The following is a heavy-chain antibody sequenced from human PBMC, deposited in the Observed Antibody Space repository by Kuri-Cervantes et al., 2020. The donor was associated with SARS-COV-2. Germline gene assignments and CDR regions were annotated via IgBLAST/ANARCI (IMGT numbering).Heavy chain of an antibody. J-gene: IGHJ5*02. Sequence: SETLSLTCTVSGXXXSSGYYXGWIRQPPGKGLEGIGSIYHSGXXYYNPSLKSRVTISVDTSKNQFSLKLSSVTAADTAVYYCARLSYYYDSSGXYGGNWFDPWGQGTLVTVSS. D-gene: IGHD3-22*01. CDR1: GXXXSSGYY. CDR3: ARLSYYYDSSGXYGGNWFDP. V-gene: IGHV4-38-2*02. CDR2: IYHSGXX.